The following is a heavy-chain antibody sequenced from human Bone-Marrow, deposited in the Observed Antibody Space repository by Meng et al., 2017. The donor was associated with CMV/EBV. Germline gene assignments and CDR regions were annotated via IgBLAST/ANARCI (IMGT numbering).Heavy chain of an antibody. CDR3: ANSEVIVVVPAARFDP. CDR2: ISGSGGST. Sequence: SGFTFSSYGMSWVRQAPGKGLEWVSAISGSGGSTYYADSVKGRFTISRDNSKNTLYLKMNSLRAEDTAVYYCANSEVIVVVPAARFDPWGQGPWSPLL. CDR1: GFTFSSYG. V-gene: IGHV3-23*01. D-gene: IGHD2-2*01. J-gene: IGHJ5*02.